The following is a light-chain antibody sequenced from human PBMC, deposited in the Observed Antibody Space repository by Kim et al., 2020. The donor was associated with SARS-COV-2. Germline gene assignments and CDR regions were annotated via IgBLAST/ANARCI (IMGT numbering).Light chain of an antibody. CDR1: QSVSSY. J-gene: IGKJ4*01. CDR2: DAS. CDR3: QQRSNWPT. V-gene: IGKV3-11*01. Sequence: SLCPGERATLSCRASQSVSSYLAWYQQNPGQAPRILIYDASNRATGIPARFSGSGSGTDFTLTISSLEPEDFAVYYCQQRSNWPTFGGGTKVDIK.